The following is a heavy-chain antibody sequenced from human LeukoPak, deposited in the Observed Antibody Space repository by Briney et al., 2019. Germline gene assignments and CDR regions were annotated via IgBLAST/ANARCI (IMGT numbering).Heavy chain of an antibody. J-gene: IGHJ5*02. CDR3: ASGLLWFGEFWFDP. V-gene: IGHV4-34*01. CDR2: IYYSGST. Sequence: SETLSLTCAVYGGSFSGYYWGWIRQPPGKGLEWIGSIYYSGSTYYNPSLKSRVTISVDTSKNQFSLKLSSVTAADTAVYYCASGLLWFGEFWFDPWGQGTLVTVSS. D-gene: IGHD3-10*01. CDR1: GGSFSGYY.